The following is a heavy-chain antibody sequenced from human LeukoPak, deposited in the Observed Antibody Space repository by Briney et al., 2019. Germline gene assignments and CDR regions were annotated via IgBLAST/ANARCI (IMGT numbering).Heavy chain of an antibody. CDR2: IYSGGST. J-gene: IGHJ4*02. Sequence: GGSLRLSCAASGFTVSSNYMSWVRQAPGKGLEWVSVIYSGGSTYYADSVKGRFTISRDNSKNTLYLQMNSLRAEDTAVYYCASANFWSGYSLDYWGQGTLVTVSS. V-gene: IGHV3-53*01. D-gene: IGHD3-3*01. CDR1: GFTVSSNY. CDR3: ASANFWSGYSLDY.